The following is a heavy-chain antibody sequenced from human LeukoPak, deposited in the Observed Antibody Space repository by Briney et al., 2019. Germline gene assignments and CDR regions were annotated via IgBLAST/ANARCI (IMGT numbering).Heavy chain of an antibody. CDR1: GVSISSGGYY. J-gene: IGHJ4*02. CDR2: IYYSGST. Sequence: SETLSLTCTVSGVSISSGGYYWSWIRQHPGKGLEWIGYIYYSGSTYYNPSLKSRVTISVDTSKNQFSLKLSSVTAADTAVYYCARGGTAEYYDFWSGYYTGPYDYWGQGTLVTVSS. V-gene: IGHV4-31*03. D-gene: IGHD3-3*01. CDR3: ARGGTAEYYDFWSGYYTGPYDY.